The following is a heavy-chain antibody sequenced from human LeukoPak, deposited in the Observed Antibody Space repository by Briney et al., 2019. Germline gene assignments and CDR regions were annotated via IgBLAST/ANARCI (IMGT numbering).Heavy chain of an antibody. CDR3: AATVTPLWGFDP. D-gene: IGHD4-17*01. CDR1: GFTFIRYW. Sequence: GGSLRLSCAASGFTFIRYWMSWVRQAPGKGLEWVAVISYDGSNKYYADSVKGRFTISRDNSKNTLYLQMNSLRSDDTAVYYCAATVTPLWGFDPWGQGTLVTVSS. J-gene: IGHJ5*02. CDR2: ISYDGSNK. V-gene: IGHV3-30*03.